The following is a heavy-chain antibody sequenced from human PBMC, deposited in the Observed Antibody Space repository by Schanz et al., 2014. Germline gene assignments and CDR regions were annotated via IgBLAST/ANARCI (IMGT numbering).Heavy chain of an antibody. J-gene: IGHJ1*01. CDR2: ISDYNADT. CDR1: GNTLSAYY. D-gene: IGHD6-13*01. CDR3: AGATYSSSWYGGSEYFQH. Sequence: QVQLVQSGADVKKPGASVKVSCKASGNTLSAYYIHWIRQAPGQGLEWMGWISDYNADTKYAQKVQGRVTMTTDTSTSTAYMELRSLRSDDTAVYYCAGATYSSSWYGGSEYFQHWGQGTLVTVSS. V-gene: IGHV1-18*01.